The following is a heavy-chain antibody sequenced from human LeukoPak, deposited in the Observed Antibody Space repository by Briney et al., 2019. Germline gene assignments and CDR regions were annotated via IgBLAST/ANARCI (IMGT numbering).Heavy chain of an antibody. CDR3: ARGDCSGGSCYLFDY. Sequence: SETLSLTCTVSGGSISSSSYYWGWIRQPPGKGREWIGSIYYSGSTYYNPSLKSRVTISVDTSKNQFSLKLSSVTAADTAVYYCARGDCSGGSCYLFDYWGQGALVTVPA. V-gene: IGHV4-39*01. CDR2: IYYSGST. D-gene: IGHD2-15*01. J-gene: IGHJ4*02. CDR1: GGSISSSSYY.